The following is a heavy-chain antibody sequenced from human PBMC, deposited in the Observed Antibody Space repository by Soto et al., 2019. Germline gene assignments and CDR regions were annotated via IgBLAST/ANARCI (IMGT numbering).Heavy chain of an antibody. CDR3: ARELTGTPYYYYYGMDV. Sequence: EASVKVSCKASGGTFSSYAISWVRQAPGQGLEWMGGIIPIFGTANYAQKFQGRVTITADKSTSTAYMELSSLRSEDTAVYYCARELTGTPYYYYYGMDVWGQGTTVTVSS. J-gene: IGHJ6*02. V-gene: IGHV1-69*06. CDR2: IIPIFGTA. CDR1: GGTFSSYA. D-gene: IGHD1-7*01.